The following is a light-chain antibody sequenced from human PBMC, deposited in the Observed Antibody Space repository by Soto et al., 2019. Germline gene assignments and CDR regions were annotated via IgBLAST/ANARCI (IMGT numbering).Light chain of an antibody. CDR1: SSDVGGYDY. Sequence: QSVLTQPPSASGSPGQSVTISCTGTSSDVGGYDYVSWYQQHPGKAPKLMIYEVSKRPSGVPDRFSGSESGNTASLTVSGLQAEDEADYYGSSYAGSSTYVFGTGTKVT. J-gene: IGLJ1*01. CDR3: SSYAGSSTYV. CDR2: EVS. V-gene: IGLV2-8*01.